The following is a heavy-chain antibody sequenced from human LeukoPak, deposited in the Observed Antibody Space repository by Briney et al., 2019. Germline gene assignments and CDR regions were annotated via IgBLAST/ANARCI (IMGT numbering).Heavy chain of an antibody. V-gene: IGHV4-59*01. J-gene: IGHJ6*02. D-gene: IGHD2-21*01. CDR1: GNSISIYY. Sequence: SETLSLTCTVSGNSISIYYWSWIRQPPGQVLEWIGHIYDSGSTKYNPSLKSRVTISVDTSKNQFSLKLTSVTAADTAVYYCARMMDIAWGMDVWGQGTTVTVSS. CDR2: IYDSGST. CDR3: ARMMDIAWGMDV.